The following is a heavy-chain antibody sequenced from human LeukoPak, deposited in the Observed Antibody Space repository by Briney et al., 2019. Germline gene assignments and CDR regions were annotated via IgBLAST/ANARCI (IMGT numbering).Heavy chain of an antibody. V-gene: IGHV4-31*03. CDR1: GGSISSDGYY. Sequence: PSETLSLTCTVSGGSISSDGYYWSWIRQHPGKGLEWIGYIYYSGSTYYNPSLKSRVTISVDTSKNQFSLKLSSVTAADTAVYYCARVANWAYYYYMDVWGKGTTVTVSS. CDR3: ARVANWAYYYYMDV. CDR2: IYYSGST. D-gene: IGHD7-27*01. J-gene: IGHJ6*03.